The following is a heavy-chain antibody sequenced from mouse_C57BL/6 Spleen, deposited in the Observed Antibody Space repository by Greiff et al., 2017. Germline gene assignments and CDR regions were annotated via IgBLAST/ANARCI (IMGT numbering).Heavy chain of an antibody. CDR3: ARHLGYYAMDY. D-gene: IGHD4-1*01. V-gene: IGHV5-6*01. J-gene: IGHJ4*01. CDR1: GFTFSSYG. Sequence: EVQLQESGGDLVKPGGSLKLSCAASGFTFSSYGMSWVRQTPDKRLEWVATISSGGSYTYYPDSVKGRFTISRDNAKNTLYLQMSSLKSEDTAMYYCARHLGYYAMDYWGQGTSVTVSS. CDR2: ISSGGSYT.